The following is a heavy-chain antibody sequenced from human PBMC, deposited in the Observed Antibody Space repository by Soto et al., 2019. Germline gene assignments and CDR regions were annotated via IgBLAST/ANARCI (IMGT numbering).Heavy chain of an antibody. Sequence: PGGSLRLSCAASGFTFSSYAMHWVRQAPGKGLEWVAVISYDGSNKYYADSVKGRFTISRDNSKNTLYLQMNSLRAEDTAVYYCAREGAHPQPGLGFTMIRFDYWGQGTLVTVSS. CDR1: GFTFSSYA. CDR2: ISYDGSNK. V-gene: IGHV3-30-3*01. D-gene: IGHD3-22*01. CDR3: AREGAHPQPGLGFTMIRFDY. J-gene: IGHJ4*02.